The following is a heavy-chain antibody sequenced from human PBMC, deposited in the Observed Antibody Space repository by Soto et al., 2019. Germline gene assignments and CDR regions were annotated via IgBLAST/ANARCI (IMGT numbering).Heavy chain of an antibody. J-gene: IGHJ6*02. CDR3: ARVSGIVGATIDYYYYGMDV. CDR1: GGTISSYY. CDR2: ICYSGST. D-gene: IGHD1-26*01. V-gene: IGHV4-59*07. Sequence: PSDPLSLTCTVSGGTISSYYWSWIRQPPGKGLEWIGYICYSGSTNYNPSLKSRVTISVDTSKNQFSLKLSSVTAADTAVYYCARVSGIVGATIDYYYYGMDVWGQGTTVTVS.